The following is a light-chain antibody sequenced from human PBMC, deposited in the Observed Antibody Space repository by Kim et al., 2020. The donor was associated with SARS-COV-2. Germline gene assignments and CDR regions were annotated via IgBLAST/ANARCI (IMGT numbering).Light chain of an antibody. J-gene: IGLJ6*01. CDR2: QDD. V-gene: IGLV3-1*01. Sequence: VSPGQSASITCSGDGLGDKYTCWYQQKPGQSPLLVIYQDDRRPLGIPVRFSGSNSGNTATLTISGTQAMDEADYYCQTWDGITAVFGGGTKVTVL. CDR1: GLGDKY. CDR3: QTWDGITAV.